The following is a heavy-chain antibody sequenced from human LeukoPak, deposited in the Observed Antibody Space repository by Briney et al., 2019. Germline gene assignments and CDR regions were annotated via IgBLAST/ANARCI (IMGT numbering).Heavy chain of an antibody. CDR3: ARGKSDVAATSFDY. Sequence: SETLSLTCTVSGGSISSYYWSWIRQPPGKGLEWIGYIYYSGSTNYNPSLKSRVTISVDTSKNQFSLKLSSVTAADTAVYYCARGKSDVAATSFDYWGQGTLVTVSS. V-gene: IGHV4-59*01. J-gene: IGHJ4*02. D-gene: IGHD2-15*01. CDR1: GGSISSYY. CDR2: IYYSGST.